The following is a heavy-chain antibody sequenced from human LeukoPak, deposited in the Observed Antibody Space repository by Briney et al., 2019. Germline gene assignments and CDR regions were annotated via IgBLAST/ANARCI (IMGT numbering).Heavy chain of an antibody. CDR3: ARLRGEAGTHLSYDY. V-gene: IGHV3-66*04. D-gene: IGHD1-1*01. Sequence: PGGSLRLSCAAAGVTVSSNYMTWVRQALGKGLEWVSVIYSGGNTYYADSVKGRFTISRDNSKNTLHLQMNSLRVEDTAVYYCARLRGEAGTHLSYDYWGQGTLVTVSS. CDR1: GVTVSSNY. CDR2: IYSGGNT. J-gene: IGHJ4*02.